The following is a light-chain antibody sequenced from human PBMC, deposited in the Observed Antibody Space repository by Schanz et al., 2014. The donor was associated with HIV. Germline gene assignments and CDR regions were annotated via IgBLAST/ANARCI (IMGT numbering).Light chain of an antibody. J-gene: IGLJ2*01. CDR3: SSFAGNNKLL. V-gene: IGLV1-40*01. CDR1: SSNIGAGYD. CDR2: GDS. Sequence: QSVLTQPPSVSGAPGQRVTISCAGNSSNIGAGYDVHWYQQLPGTAPKLLIYGDSNRPSGVPDRFSGSKSGTSASLAITGLQAEDEADYYCSSFAGNNKLLFGGGTKLTVL.